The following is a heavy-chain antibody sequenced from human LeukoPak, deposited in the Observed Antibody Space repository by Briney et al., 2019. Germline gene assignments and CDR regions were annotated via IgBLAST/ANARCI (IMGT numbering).Heavy chain of an antibody. D-gene: IGHD6-13*01. Sequence: ASVKVSCKASGGTFSSYAISWVRQAPGQGLEWMGGIIPIFGTANYAQKFQGRVTITADESTSTAYMELSSLRSEDTAVYHCARDLVSSSWLDYWGQGTLVTVSS. CDR2: IIPIFGTA. CDR1: GGTFSSYA. CDR3: ARDLVSSSWLDY. J-gene: IGHJ4*02. V-gene: IGHV1-69*13.